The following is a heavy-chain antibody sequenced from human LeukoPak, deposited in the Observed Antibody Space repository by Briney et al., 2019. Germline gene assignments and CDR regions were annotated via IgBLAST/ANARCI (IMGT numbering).Heavy chain of an antibody. V-gene: IGHV1-2*06. CDR3: ASPGDCSSTSCPYYYYYYGMDV. CDR1: GYTFTGYY. Sequence: ASVKVSCKASGYTFTGYYMHWVRQAPGQGLEWMGRINPNSGGTNYAQKFQGRVTMTRDTSISTAYMELSRLRSDDTAVYYCASPGDCSSTSCPYYYYYYGMDVWGQGTTVTVSS. J-gene: IGHJ6*02. D-gene: IGHD2-2*01. CDR2: INPNSGGT.